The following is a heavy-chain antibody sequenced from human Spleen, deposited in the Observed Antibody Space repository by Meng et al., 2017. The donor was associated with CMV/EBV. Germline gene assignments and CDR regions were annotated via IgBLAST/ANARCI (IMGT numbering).Heavy chain of an antibody. V-gene: IGHV1-69*10. Sequence: SVKVSCKASGGTFSSYAISWVRQAPGQGLEWMGGIIPILGIANYARKFQGRVTITADKSTSTAYMELSSLRSEDTAVYYCARCRWEPYPGYYYYGMDVWGQGTTVTVSS. CDR3: ARCRWEPYPGYYYYGMDV. CDR2: IIPILGIA. D-gene: IGHD1-26*01. J-gene: IGHJ6*02. CDR1: GGTFSSYA.